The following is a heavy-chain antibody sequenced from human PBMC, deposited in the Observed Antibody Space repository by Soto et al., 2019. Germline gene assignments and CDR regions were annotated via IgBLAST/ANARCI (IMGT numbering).Heavy chain of an antibody. V-gene: IGHV1-8*01. Sequence: ASVKVSCKASGYTFTSYDINWVRQATGQGLEWMGWMNPNSGNTGYAQKFQGRVTMTRNTSISTAYMELSSLRSEDTAVYYCARGETIHAPGTFDHWGQGTLVTVSS. J-gene: IGHJ5*02. D-gene: IGHD2-21*01. CDR1: GYTFTSYD. CDR3: ARGETIHAPGTFDH. CDR2: MNPNSGNT.